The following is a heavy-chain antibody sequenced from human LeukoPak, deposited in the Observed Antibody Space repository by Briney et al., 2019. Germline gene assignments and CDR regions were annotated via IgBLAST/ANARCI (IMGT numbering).Heavy chain of an antibody. D-gene: IGHD2-2*01. V-gene: IGHV1-2*02. CDR1: GYTFTGYY. Sequence: ASVKVSCKASGYTFTGYYMHWVRQAPGQGLEWMGWINPNSSDTNYAQKFQGRVTMTRDTSISTAYMELSRLRSDDTAVYYCARDWYQKAFDIWGQGTMVTVSS. CDR2: INPNSSDT. CDR3: ARDWYQKAFDI. J-gene: IGHJ3*02.